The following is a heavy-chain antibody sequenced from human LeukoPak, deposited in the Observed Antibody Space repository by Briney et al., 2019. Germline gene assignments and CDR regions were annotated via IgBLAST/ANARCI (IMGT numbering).Heavy chain of an antibody. V-gene: IGHV3-13*01. CDR2: IGTAGDT. CDR1: GFTFSSYD. CDR3: ARDFGANDGGAFDI. J-gene: IGHJ3*02. D-gene: IGHD4-23*01. Sequence: GGSLRLSCAASGFTFSSYDMHWVRQATGKGLEWVSAIGTAGDTYYPGSVKGRFTISRENAKNSLYLQMNSLRAEDTAVYYCARDFGANDGGAFDIWGQGTMVTVSS.